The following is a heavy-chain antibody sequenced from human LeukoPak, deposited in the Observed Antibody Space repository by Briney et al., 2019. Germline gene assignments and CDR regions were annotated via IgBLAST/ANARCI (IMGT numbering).Heavy chain of an antibody. CDR3: AKRGSSSTYFDY. D-gene: IGHD6-6*01. V-gene: IGHV3-23*01. J-gene: IGHJ4*02. Sequence: QPGGSLRLSCAASGFTFSSYTLNWVRQTPGKGLEWVSAISGSGGSTYYADSVKGRFTISRDNSKNTLYLQMNSLRAEDTAVYYCAKRGSSSTYFDYWGQGTLVTVSS. CDR1: GFTFSSYT. CDR2: ISGSGGST.